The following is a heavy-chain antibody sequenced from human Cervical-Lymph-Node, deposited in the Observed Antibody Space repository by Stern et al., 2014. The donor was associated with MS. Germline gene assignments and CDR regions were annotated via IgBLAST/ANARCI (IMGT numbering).Heavy chain of an antibody. CDR2: INASGGRT. J-gene: IGHJ4*02. Sequence: VQLVESGAEVKKPGASVKVSCKASGYTFTRYYMHWVRQAPGQGLEWLGIINASGGRTRYAQTFQGSVTMTRDASTSTVYMELSSLRSEDTAVYYCARVGGYGDSLDYWGQGTLVTVSS. CDR1: GYTFTRYY. V-gene: IGHV1-46*01. CDR3: ARVGGYGDSLDY. D-gene: IGHD4-17*01.